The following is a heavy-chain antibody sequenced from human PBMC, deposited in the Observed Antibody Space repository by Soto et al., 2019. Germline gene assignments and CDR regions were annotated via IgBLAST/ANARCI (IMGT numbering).Heavy chain of an antibody. D-gene: IGHD1-26*01. CDR1: GFTFSSYA. Sequence: EVQLLESGGGLVQPGGSLRLSCAASGFTFSSYAMRWVRQAPGKGLEWVSAISGSGGSTYYADSVKGRFTISRDNSKNTLYLQMXXLRAEDTAVYYCARRGSGSYYDYWGQGTLVTVSS. V-gene: IGHV3-23*01. J-gene: IGHJ4*02. CDR3: ARRGSGSYYDY. CDR2: ISGSGGST.